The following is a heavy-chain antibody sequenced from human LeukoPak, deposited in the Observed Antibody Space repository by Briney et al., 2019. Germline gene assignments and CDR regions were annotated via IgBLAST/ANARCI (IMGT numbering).Heavy chain of an antibody. Sequence: SETLSLTCTVSGGSISSYYWSWIRQPAGKGLEWIGRIYTSGSTNYNPSLKSRVTMSVDTPKNQFSLKLSSVTAADTAVYYYARLGKQWLVSARYFDYWGQGTLVTVSS. CDR1: GGSISSYY. J-gene: IGHJ4*02. CDR2: IYTSGST. D-gene: IGHD6-19*01. V-gene: IGHV4-4*07. CDR3: ARLGKQWLVSARYFDY.